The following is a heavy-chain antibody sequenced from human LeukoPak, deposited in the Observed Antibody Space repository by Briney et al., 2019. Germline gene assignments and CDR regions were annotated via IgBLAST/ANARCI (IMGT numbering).Heavy chain of an antibody. CDR2: IYSGGET. CDR3: VRDYSNFVPGD. CDR1: GDSISSSHYY. D-gene: IGHD4-11*01. Sequence: SETLSLTCTVSGDSISSSHYYWGWIRQSPGKGLEWIGSIYSGGETHYNPSLNSRVTIFLDTSKNRFSLNLISVTATDTAVYYCVRDYSNFVPGDWGQGTLVTVSS. J-gene: IGHJ4*02. V-gene: IGHV4-39*02.